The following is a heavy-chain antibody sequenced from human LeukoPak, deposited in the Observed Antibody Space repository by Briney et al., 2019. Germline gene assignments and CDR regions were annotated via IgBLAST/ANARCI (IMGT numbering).Heavy chain of an antibody. J-gene: IGHJ3*02. D-gene: IGHD6-19*01. V-gene: IGHV3-21*01. CDR1: GFTFSSYA. Sequence: GGSLRLSCAASGFTFSSYAMSWVRQAPGKGLEWVSSISSSSSYIYYADSVKGRFTISRDNAKNSLYLQMNSLRAEDTAVYYCARAVAGPSADAFDIWGQGTMVTVSS. CDR3: ARAVAGPSADAFDI. CDR2: ISSSSSYI.